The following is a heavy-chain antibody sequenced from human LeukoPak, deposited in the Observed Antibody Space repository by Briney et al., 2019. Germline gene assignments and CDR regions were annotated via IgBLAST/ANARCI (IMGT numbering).Heavy chain of an antibody. J-gene: IGHJ4*02. CDR2: ISGSGGST. V-gene: IGHV3-23*01. Sequence: QPGGSLRLSCAASGFTFSSYAMSWVRQAPGKGLEWVSAISGSGGSTYYADSVRGRFTISRDNSKNTLYLQMNSLRAEDTTVYYCVKEGEVVITHRFDSWGQGTLVTVSS. CDR1: GFTFSSYA. D-gene: IGHD3-22*01. CDR3: VKEGEVVITHRFDS.